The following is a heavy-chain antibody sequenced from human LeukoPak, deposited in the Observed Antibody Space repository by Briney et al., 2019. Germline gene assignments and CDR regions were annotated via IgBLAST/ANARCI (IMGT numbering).Heavy chain of an antibody. D-gene: IGHD5-18*01. CDR3: ARVLVDTAMVTGEFDY. J-gene: IGHJ4*02. V-gene: IGHV4-39*01. CDR1: GDSISSSNFY. CDR2: IYFSGGT. Sequence: SETLSLTCTVSGDSISSSNFYWGWIRQPPGKGLEWVGSIYFSGGTYYNASLKSRVTISVDTSKNQFSLKLSSVTAADTAVYYCARVLVDTAMVTGEFDYWGQGTLVTVSS.